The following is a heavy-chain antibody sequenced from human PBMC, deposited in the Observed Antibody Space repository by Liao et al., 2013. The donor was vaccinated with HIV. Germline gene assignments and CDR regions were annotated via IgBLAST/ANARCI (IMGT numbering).Heavy chain of an antibody. D-gene: IGHD3-10*01. V-gene: IGHV4-34*01. J-gene: IGHJ4*02. CDR3: ARGRPLEWFGESSPPNFDY. CDR1: GGSFSGYS. Sequence: QVQLQQWGAGLLKPSETLSLTCAVYGGSFSGYSWSWIRQPPGKGLELIGEINHSGNTNYTPSLKSRVTISVDTSRKQFSLKLSSVTAADTAVYYCARGRPLEWFGESSPPNFDYWGQGTLVTVSS. CDR2: INHSGNT.